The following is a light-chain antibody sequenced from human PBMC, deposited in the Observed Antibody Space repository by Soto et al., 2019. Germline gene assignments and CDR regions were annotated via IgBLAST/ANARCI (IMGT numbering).Light chain of an antibody. CDR3: HVWDSGSDQGI. J-gene: IGLJ2*01. CDR2: DDS. V-gene: IGLV3-21*02. Sequence: SYDLTQPPSVSVAPGQTARITCGGNNIGVKSVHWYQQKPGQAPVLVVYDDSARPSGIPARFSGSNSGNTATLTVSRVEGGDEADYYCHVWDSGSDQGIFGGGTKLTVL. CDR1: NIGVKS.